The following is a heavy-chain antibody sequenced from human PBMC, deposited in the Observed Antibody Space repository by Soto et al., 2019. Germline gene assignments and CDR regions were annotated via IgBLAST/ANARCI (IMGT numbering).Heavy chain of an antibody. CDR1: GGSISSGGYS. CDR3: ARLKYGDSEPRFDY. Sequence: PSETLSLTCAVSGGSISSGGYSWSWIRQPPGKGLEWIGYIYHSGSTYYNPSLKSRVTISVDRSKNQFSLKLSSVTAADTAVYYCARLKYGDSEPRFDYWGQGILVTVSS. V-gene: IGHV4-30-2*01. D-gene: IGHD4-17*01. J-gene: IGHJ4*02. CDR2: IYHSGST.